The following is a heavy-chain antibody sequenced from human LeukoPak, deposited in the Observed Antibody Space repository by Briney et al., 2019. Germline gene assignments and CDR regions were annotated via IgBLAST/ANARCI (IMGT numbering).Heavy chain of an antibody. Sequence: GGSLRLSCAASGFTFSSYWMSWVRQAPGKGLEWVSSISSGSSYIYYADSVKGRFTISRDNAKNSLYLQMNSLRAEDTAVYYCVREIQLWGPRHFDYWGQGTLVTVSS. CDR1: GFTFSSYW. D-gene: IGHD5-18*01. J-gene: IGHJ4*02. V-gene: IGHV3-21*01. CDR3: VREIQLWGPRHFDY. CDR2: ISSGSSYI.